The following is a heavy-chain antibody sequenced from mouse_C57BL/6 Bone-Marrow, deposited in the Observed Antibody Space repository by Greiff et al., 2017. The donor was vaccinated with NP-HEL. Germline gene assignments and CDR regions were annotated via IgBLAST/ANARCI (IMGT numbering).Heavy chain of an antibody. J-gene: IGHJ1*03. CDR1: GYTFTDYY. D-gene: IGHD2-2*01. CDR2: INPNNGGT. V-gene: IGHV1-26*01. CDR3: ARWVVGYHWYFDV. Sequence: EVQLQQSGPELVKPGASVKISCKASGYTFTDYYMNWVKQSHGKSLEWIGDINPNNGGTSYNQKFKGKATLTVNKSSSAAYMELRSLTSEDSAVYYCARWVVGYHWYFDVWGTGTTVTVSS.